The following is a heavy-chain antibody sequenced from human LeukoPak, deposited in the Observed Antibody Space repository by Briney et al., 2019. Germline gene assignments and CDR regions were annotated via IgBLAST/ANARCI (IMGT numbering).Heavy chain of an antibody. CDR1: GFTFSDYY. D-gene: IGHD3-16*01. Sequence: GGSLRLSCAPSGFTFSDYYMNWIRQAPGKRLEWLSYISHTSSHTNYADSVKGRFTISRDNAKNSLYLQMNSLRAEDTAVYYCARGGGYYFDFWGQGTLVTVSS. J-gene: IGHJ4*02. V-gene: IGHV3-11*06. CDR2: ISHTSSHT. CDR3: ARGGGYYFDF.